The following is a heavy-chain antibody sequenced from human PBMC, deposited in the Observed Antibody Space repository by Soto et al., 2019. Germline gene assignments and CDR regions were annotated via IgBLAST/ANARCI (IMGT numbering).Heavy chain of an antibody. Sequence: SETLSLTCTVSGGSISSGGYYWSWIRQHPGKGLEWIGYIYYSGTTYYNPSLKSRVTISLDTSKNQFSLKLTSVTAADTAVYYCARRYGGNFDYWGQGTLVTVSS. V-gene: IGHV4-31*03. CDR2: IYYSGTT. J-gene: IGHJ4*02. CDR3: ARRYGGNFDY. D-gene: IGHD1-26*01. CDR1: GGSISSGGYY.